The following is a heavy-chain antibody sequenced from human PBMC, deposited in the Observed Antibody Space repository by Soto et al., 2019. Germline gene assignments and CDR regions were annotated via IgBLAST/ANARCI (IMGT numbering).Heavy chain of an antibody. CDR3: ASQNNPYYYYGMDV. Sequence: SETLSHTCTVSGGSGISGSYYWSWIRQPPGKGLEWIGYIYYSGSTNYNPSLKSRVTISVDTSKNQFSLKLSSVTAADTAVYYCASQNNPYYYYGMDVWGQGTTVTVSS. J-gene: IGHJ6*02. D-gene: IGHD1-1*01. V-gene: IGHV4-61*01. CDR2: IYYSGST. CDR1: GGSGISGSYY.